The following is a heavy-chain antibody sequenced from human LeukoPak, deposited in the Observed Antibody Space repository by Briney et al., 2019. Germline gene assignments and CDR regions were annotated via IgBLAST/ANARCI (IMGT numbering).Heavy chain of an antibody. CDR2: INQDGSEK. CDR3: ARDGVRDGLYFDY. V-gene: IGHV3-7*01. J-gene: IGHJ4*02. D-gene: IGHD5-24*01. Sequence: GGSLRLSCAASGLTFSDYYMSWIRQAPGKGLEWVANINQDGSEKQNVDSVKGRFTISRDNAKNSLYLQMNSLRAEDTAVYYCARDGVRDGLYFDYWGQGTLVTVSS. CDR1: GLTFSDYY.